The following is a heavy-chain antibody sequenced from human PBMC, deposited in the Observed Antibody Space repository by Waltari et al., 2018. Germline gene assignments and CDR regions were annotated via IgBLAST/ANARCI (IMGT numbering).Heavy chain of an antibody. CDR1: GYSISSGYY. Sequence: QVQLQESGPGLVKPSVTLSLTCTVSGYSISSGYYWGWIRQPPGKGLEWIGSIYHSGSTYYNPSLKSRVTISVDTSKNQFSLKLSSVTAADTAVYYCARDRSSSWYWFDPWGQGTLVTVSS. CDR2: IYHSGST. D-gene: IGHD6-13*01. J-gene: IGHJ5*02. V-gene: IGHV4-38-2*02. CDR3: ARDRSSSWYWFDP.